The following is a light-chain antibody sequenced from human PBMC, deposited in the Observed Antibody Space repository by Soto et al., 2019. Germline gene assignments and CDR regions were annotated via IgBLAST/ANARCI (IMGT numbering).Light chain of an antibody. CDR2: DVG. J-gene: IGLJ1*01. Sequence: AFLFCSPGEPLKNSGPGSSSDVGGYYFVSWYQQHPGKAPKLMIYDVGNRPSGVSNRFSGSKSGNTASLTISGLQAEDEADYYCSSYTRSNTYVFGTGTKVTVL. V-gene: IGLV2-14*01. CDR3: SSYTRSNTYV. CDR1: SSDVGGYYF.